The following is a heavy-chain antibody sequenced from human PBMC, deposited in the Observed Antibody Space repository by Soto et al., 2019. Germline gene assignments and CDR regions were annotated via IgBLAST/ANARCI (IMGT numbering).Heavy chain of an antibody. CDR3: ARDKITGLFDY. CDR1: GGSFSGYY. V-gene: IGHV4-34*01. Sequence: SETLSLTCAVYGGSFSGYYWSWIRQPPGKGLEWIGEINHSGSTNYNPSLKSRVTISVDTSKNQFSLKLTSVTAADTAVYYCARDKITGLFDYWGQGTLAPSPQ. J-gene: IGHJ4*02. CDR2: INHSGST. D-gene: IGHD2-8*02.